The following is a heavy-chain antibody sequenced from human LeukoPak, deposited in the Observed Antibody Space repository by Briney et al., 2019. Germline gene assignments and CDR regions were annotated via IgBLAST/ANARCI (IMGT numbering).Heavy chain of an antibody. Sequence: GGSLRLSCAASGFSFSNYAMSWVRQGPGKGLEWVSAIGGSIGSTFYTDSVKGRFTISRDNSKNMLYLQMNSLRAEDTAVYYCARSLRVRGVPDYMDVWGKGTTVIISS. CDR2: IGGSIGST. J-gene: IGHJ6*03. V-gene: IGHV3-23*01. CDR3: ARSLRVRGVPDYMDV. CDR1: GFSFSNYA. D-gene: IGHD3-10*02.